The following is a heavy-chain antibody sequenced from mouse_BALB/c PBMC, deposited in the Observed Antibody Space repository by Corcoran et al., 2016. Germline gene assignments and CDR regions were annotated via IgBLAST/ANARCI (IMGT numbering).Heavy chain of an antibody. J-gene: IGHJ1*01. CDR3: ARKGLEVLFDV. CDR2: IDPENGNT. D-gene: IGHD2-4*01. V-gene: IGHV14-1*02. Sequence: EVQLQQSGAELVRPGALVKLSCKASGFNIKDYYMHWVKQRPEQGLEWIGWIDPENGNTIYDPKFQGKASITADTSSNTAYLQLSSLTSEDTAVYYCARKGLEVLFDVWGAGTTVTVSS. CDR1: GFNIKDYY.